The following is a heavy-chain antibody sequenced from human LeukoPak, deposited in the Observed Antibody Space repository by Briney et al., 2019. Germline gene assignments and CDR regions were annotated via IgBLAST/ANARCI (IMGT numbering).Heavy chain of an antibody. J-gene: IGHJ4*02. CDR3: ARSFGNWNDYYFDY. Sequence: GGSLRLSCAASGFTFSSYWMSWVRQAPGKGLEWVSSISSSSSYIYYAESVKGRFTISRDDSKNTLYLQMNSLRAEDTAVYYCARSFGNWNDYYFDYWGQGTLVTVSS. V-gene: IGHV3-21*01. CDR2: ISSSSSYI. D-gene: IGHD1-20*01. CDR1: GFTFSSYW.